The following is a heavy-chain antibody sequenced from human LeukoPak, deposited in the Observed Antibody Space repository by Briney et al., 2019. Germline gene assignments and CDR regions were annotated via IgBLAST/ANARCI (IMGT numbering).Heavy chain of an antibody. CDR1: GGSISNYY. CDR2: IYYSGST. CDR3: ARCPRLEANYYYGMDV. J-gene: IGHJ6*04. Sequence: SETLSLTCTVSGGSISNYYWSWIRQPPGKGLEWIGYIYYSGSTNYNPSLKSRVTISVDTSKNQFSLKLSSVTAADTAVYYCARCPRLEANYYYGMDVWGKGTTVTVSS. V-gene: IGHV4-59*12. D-gene: IGHD1-1*01.